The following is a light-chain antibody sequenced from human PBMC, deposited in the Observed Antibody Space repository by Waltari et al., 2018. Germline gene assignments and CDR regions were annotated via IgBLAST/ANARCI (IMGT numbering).Light chain of an antibody. Sequence: IQMTPSPSSLSASVGERVIITCQASQDISNYLNWYQQKPGKAPKLLIYDASNLETGVPSRFSGSGSGTDFTFTISSLQPEDIATYYCQQYDNLPLTFGGGTKVEIK. CDR1: QDISNY. CDR3: QQYDNLPLT. V-gene: IGKV1-33*01. J-gene: IGKJ4*01. CDR2: DAS.